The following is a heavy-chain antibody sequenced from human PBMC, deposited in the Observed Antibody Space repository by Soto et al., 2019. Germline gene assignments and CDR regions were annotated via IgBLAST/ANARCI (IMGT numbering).Heavy chain of an antibody. Sequence: PSGSTSNSCAVFGGSFSGYHWSRIRQPPGKGLEWLGEINHSGSTNYNPSLKSQVTISVAPSKNQFSLKLSSVTAADTAVYYVARGFYSSGTSCYNVRYNYDGMDVWGHANT. J-gene: IGHJ6*02. CDR3: ARGFYSSGTSCYNVRYNYDGMDV. CDR1: GGSFSGYH. D-gene: IGHD2-2*02. V-gene: IGHV4-34*01. CDR2: INHSGST.